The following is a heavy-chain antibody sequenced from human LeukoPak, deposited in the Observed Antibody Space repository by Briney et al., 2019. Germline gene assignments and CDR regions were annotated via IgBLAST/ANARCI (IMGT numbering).Heavy chain of an antibody. CDR3: AKVSTVTSLNNWFDP. Sequence: PGGSLRLSCAASGFTFSSYAMSWVRQAPGKGLEWVSAISGSGGSTYYADSVKGRFTISRDNSKNTLYLQMNSLRAEDTAVYYCAKVSTVTSLNNWFDPWGQETLVTVSS. V-gene: IGHV3-23*01. D-gene: IGHD4-11*01. CDR1: GFTFSSYA. CDR2: ISGSGGST. J-gene: IGHJ5*02.